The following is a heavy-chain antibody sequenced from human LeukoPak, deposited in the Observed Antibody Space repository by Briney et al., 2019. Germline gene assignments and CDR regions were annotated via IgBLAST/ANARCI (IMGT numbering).Heavy chain of an antibody. D-gene: IGHD2-15*01. CDR3: ARGYCSGGSCYSHADAFDI. V-gene: IGHV4-34*01. CDR1: GGSFSGYY. Sequence: PSETLSLTCAVYGGSFSGYYWSWIRQPPGKGLEWIGEINHSGSTNYNPSLKSRVTISVDTSKNQFSLKLSSVTAADTAVYYCARGYCSGGSCYSHADAFDIWGQGTMATVSS. CDR2: INHSGST. J-gene: IGHJ3*02.